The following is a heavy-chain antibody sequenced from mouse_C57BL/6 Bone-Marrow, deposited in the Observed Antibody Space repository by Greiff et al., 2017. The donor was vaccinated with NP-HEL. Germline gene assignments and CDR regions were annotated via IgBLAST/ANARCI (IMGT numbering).Heavy chain of an antibody. Sequence: EVKLVESGGGLVQPGGSLSLSCAASGFTFTDYYMSWVRQPPGKALEWLGFIRNKANGYTTEYSASVKGRFTISRDNSQSILYLQMNALRAEDSATYYCARYADGNYLYYFDYWGQGTTLTVSS. D-gene: IGHD2-1*01. J-gene: IGHJ2*01. CDR2: IRNKANGYTT. CDR1: GFTFTDYY. V-gene: IGHV7-3*01. CDR3: ARYADGNYLYYFDY.